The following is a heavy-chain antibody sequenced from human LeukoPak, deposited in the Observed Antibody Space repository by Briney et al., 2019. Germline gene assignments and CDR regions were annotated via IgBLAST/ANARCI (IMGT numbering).Heavy chain of an antibody. CDR3: ARSGSYDAFDI. Sequence: GGALRPSCAASGFTFSSYSMNWVRPAPGKGRGWVSSISGSSSYIYYADSVKGRFTIPRDSAKNSLYLQMNSLRAEDTAVYYCARSGSYDAFDIWGQGTMVTVSS. CDR2: ISGSSSYI. CDR1: GFTFSSYS. V-gene: IGHV3-21*01. J-gene: IGHJ3*02. D-gene: IGHD1-26*01.